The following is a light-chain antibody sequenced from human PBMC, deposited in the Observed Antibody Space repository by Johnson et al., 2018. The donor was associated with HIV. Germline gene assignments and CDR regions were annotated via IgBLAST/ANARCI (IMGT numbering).Light chain of an antibody. CDR2: DNN. CDR1: SSNIGNNY. CDR3: GTWVSSLGSNV. V-gene: IGLV1-51*01. Sequence: QSVLTQPPSVSAAPGQKVTISCSGSSSNIGNNYVSWYQQLPGTAPKLLIYDNNKRPSGIPDRFSGSKSGTSATLGITGLQTGDEADYYCGTWVSSLGSNVFGTGTKVTVL. J-gene: IGLJ1*01.